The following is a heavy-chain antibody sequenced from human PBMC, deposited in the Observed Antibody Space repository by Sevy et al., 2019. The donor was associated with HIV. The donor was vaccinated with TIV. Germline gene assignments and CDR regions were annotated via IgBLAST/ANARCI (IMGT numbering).Heavy chain of an antibody. CDR3: ARDRPRNGGFDY. Sequence: GGSLRLSCAASGFSFTSYSMNWVRQAPGKGLEWVSYISSSSSNIYYADSVKGRFTISRDNAKNSLFLQMNSLRAEDTAVYYCARDRPRNGGFDYWGQGTLVTVSS. CDR1: GFSFTSYS. V-gene: IGHV3-48*01. J-gene: IGHJ4*02. D-gene: IGHD2-15*01. CDR2: ISSSSSNI.